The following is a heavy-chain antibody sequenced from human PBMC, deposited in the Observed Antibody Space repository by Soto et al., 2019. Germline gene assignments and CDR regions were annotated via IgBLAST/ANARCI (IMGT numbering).Heavy chain of an antibody. Sequence: QITLNESGPTVVRPTETLTLTCRFSGFSLTTSGVGVGWIRQSPGKAPEWLALIYWDDDKRYSASLKRGLTITKDTSKNQVVLTVSDLDPTDTATYYCAHRVLRTVFGLVTTTAIYFDFWGQGAPISVSS. J-gene: IGHJ4*02. CDR2: IYWDDDK. V-gene: IGHV2-5*02. CDR3: AHRVLRTVFGLVTTTAIYFDF. CDR1: GFSLTTSGVG. D-gene: IGHD3-3*01.